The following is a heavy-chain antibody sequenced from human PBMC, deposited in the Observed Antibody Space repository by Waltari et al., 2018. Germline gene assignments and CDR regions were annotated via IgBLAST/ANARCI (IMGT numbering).Heavy chain of an antibody. Sequence: QVQLVESGGGVVQPGGSLRLSCTASGFTFSSYDMHWVRQAPGKGLEWVAFIRYEGSNKYYADSVRGRFTVSRDNSKNTLYLQMNSLKTEDTAVYYCAFTFSGYDWFDYWGQGALVTVSS. CDR3: AFTFSGYDWFDY. CDR1: GFTFSSYD. CDR2: IRYEGSNK. J-gene: IGHJ4*02. D-gene: IGHD5-12*01. V-gene: IGHV3-30*02.